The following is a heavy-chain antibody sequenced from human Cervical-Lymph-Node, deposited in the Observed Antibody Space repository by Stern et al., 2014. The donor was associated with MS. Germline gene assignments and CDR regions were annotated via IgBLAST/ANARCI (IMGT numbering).Heavy chain of an antibody. CDR2: IIPMNDAA. CDR1: GDTFINHA. CDR3: ARSFRRYYDSTGYPDALDV. D-gene: IGHD3-22*01. J-gene: IGHJ3*01. Sequence: QVPMVQSGAEVKKPGSSVKVSCKASGDTFINHAFTGVRQAPGQGLEWLGGIIPMNDAAKYAQKFPGRVTITADASTNTVYMELSSLRSEDTAMFYCARSFRRYYDSTGYPDALDVWGQGTMVTVSS. V-gene: IGHV1-69*01.